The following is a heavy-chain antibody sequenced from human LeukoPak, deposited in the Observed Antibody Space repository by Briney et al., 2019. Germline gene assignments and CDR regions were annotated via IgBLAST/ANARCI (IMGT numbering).Heavy chain of an antibody. D-gene: IGHD5-24*01. J-gene: IGHJ4*02. Sequence: SETLSLTCTVSGGSISSYYWSWIRQPAGKGLEWIGRIYTSGSTNYNPSLKSRVTISVDTSKNQFSLKLSSVTAADTAMYYCARGRVEMATIDFDYWGQGTLVTVSS. CDR2: IYTSGST. CDR1: GGSISSYY. V-gene: IGHV4-4*07. CDR3: ARGRVEMATIDFDY.